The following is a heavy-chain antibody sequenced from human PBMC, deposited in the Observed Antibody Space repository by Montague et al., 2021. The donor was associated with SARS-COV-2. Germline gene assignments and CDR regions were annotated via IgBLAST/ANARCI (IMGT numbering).Heavy chain of an antibody. J-gene: IGHJ5*02. V-gene: IGHV4-61*01. D-gene: IGHD6-13*01. CDR2: ICDSGTT. CDR1: GGPVNSGKYY. Sequence: SETLSLTCSVSGGPVNSGKYYWTWIRQPPGKRLEWIGYICDSGTTNYGPSLKRRVTMSLDRAKNQFSLNLRSLTAADTAVYYCARGYISTWFFNYFDPWGQGVLVTVSS. CDR3: ARGYISTWFFNYFDP.